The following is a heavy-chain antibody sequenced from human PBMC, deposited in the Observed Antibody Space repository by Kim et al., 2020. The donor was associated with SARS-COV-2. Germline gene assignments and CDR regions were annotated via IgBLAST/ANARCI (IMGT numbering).Heavy chain of an antibody. CDR1: GFSFSDYA. Sequence: GGSLRLSCVVSGFSFSDYAMTWVRQAPGKGLQWVSAISGSGWNTYYYADSVKGRFTIARDDSKNTVSLQMNSLRVEDTAVYYCARAAIRVAVTAEYWGQGTLVTVSS. CDR2: ISGSGWNT. D-gene: IGHD6-19*01. J-gene: IGHJ4*02. V-gene: IGHV3-23*01. CDR3: ARAAIRVAVTAEY.